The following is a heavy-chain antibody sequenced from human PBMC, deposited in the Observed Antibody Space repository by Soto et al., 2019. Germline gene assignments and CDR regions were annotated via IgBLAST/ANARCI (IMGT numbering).Heavy chain of an antibody. CDR1: GFTFSSYA. CDR2: ISGSGGST. CDR3: AKDRGCTRRYTNGVCYRGFDAFDI. J-gene: IGHJ3*02. D-gene: IGHD2-8*01. Sequence: PGGSLRLSCAASGFTFSSYAMSWVRQAPGKGLEWVSAISGSGGSTYYADSVKGRFTISRDNSKNTLYLQMNSLRAEDTAVYYCAKDRGCTRRYTNGVCYRGFDAFDIWGQGTMVTVSS. V-gene: IGHV3-23*01.